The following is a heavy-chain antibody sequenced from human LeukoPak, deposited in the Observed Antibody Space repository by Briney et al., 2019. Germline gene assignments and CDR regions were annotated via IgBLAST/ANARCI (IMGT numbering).Heavy chain of an antibody. Sequence: GGSLRLSCAASGFTFSNSDMHWVRQAPGKGLEWVSGISGSGGRTYYADFVKGRSTIARDNSKNTLFLQMNSLRAEDTAVYYCAKDGYTEWLGLYYFDYWGQGTLVTVSS. CDR1: GFTFSNSD. CDR3: AKDGYTEWLGLYYFDY. V-gene: IGHV3-23*01. J-gene: IGHJ4*02. CDR2: ISGSGGRT. D-gene: IGHD6-19*01.